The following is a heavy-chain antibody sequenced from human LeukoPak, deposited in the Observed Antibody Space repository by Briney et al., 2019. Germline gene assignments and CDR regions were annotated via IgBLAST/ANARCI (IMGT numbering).Heavy chain of an antibody. CDR3: AKLGDDSSAYRFDY. D-gene: IGHD3-22*01. V-gene: IGHV3-23*01. CDR1: GFTFSNYP. Sequence: GGSLRLSCAASGFTFSNYPMSWVRQAPGKGLEWVSVISGSGGSTYYADSVKGRFTISRDNSKNPLYLQMNSLRAEDTAVYYCAKLGDDSSAYRFDYWGQGTLVTVSS. J-gene: IGHJ4*02. CDR2: ISGSGGST.